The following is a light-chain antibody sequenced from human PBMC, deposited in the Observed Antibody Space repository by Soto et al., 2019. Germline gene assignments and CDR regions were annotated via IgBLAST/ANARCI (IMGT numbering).Light chain of an antibody. Sequence: EIVLTQSPGTLSLSPGERATLSCRASQSVSSSYLAWYQQKPGQAPRPLIYGASSRATGIPDRFSGSGSGTDFTLTISRLEPEDFAVYYCQQYGSSPWTFGQGTEVEIK. CDR3: QQYGSSPWT. CDR1: QSVSSSY. V-gene: IGKV3-20*01. CDR2: GAS. J-gene: IGKJ1*01.